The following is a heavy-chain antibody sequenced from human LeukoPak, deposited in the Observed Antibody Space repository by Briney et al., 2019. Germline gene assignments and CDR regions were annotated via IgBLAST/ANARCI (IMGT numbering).Heavy chain of an antibody. CDR1: GLNLSSYG. D-gene: IGHD6-19*01. J-gene: IGHJ4*02. V-gene: IGHV3-23*01. Sequence: SASLRLSCAASGLNLSSYGVSWVRPPPGKGLDWVSGITGTGGSTYYADSGKGRFTVSRDTSKNTLYLQRNSLRAEDTAIYYCAKERGTAVAGFYYWGQGTLVTVSS. CDR2: ITGTGGST. CDR3: AKERGTAVAGFYY.